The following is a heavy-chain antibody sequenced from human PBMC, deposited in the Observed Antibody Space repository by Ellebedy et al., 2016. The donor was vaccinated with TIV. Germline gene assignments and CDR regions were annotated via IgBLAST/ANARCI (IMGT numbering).Heavy chain of an antibody. CDR3: ARGFRYGSGRWPLDY. CDR1: GYTFTSNG. Sequence: AASVTVSCKTSGYTFTSNGISWVRQAPGQGLEWMGWINGYNGDANYAQKFQGRVTVTTDTSTTTAYMELRSLTSDDTAVYYCARGFRYGSGRWPLDYWGQGTLVTVSS. V-gene: IGHV1-18*01. J-gene: IGHJ4*02. D-gene: IGHD4-23*01. CDR2: INGYNGDA.